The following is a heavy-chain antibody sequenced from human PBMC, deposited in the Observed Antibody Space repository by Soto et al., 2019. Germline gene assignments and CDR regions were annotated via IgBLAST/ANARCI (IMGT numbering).Heavy chain of an antibody. Sequence: GGSLRLSCAASGFTFSSYGMHWVRQAPGKGLEWVAVIWYDGSNKYYADSVKGRFTISRDNSKNTLYLQMNSLRAEDTAVYYCARDPTGEGGYYYYYGMDVWGQGTTVTVSS. CDR1: GFTFSSYG. J-gene: IGHJ6*02. CDR3: ARDPTGEGGYYYYYGMDV. CDR2: IWYDGSNK. V-gene: IGHV3-33*01. D-gene: IGHD7-27*01.